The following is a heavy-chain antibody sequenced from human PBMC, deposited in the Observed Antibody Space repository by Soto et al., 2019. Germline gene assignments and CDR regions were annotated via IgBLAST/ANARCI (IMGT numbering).Heavy chain of an antibody. Sequence: SENLSRTCTVSGGSLSRYSWSWIRQPPGQGLEWIGHIYYSGSTSYNPSLNSRVTISVVTSKNQFSLKLSSVTAADTAVYYCARFEVGATKNPTFDCWGQGALFTVSS. CDR1: GGSLSRYS. CDR2: IYYSGST. D-gene: IGHD1-26*01. CDR3: ARFEVGATKNPTFDC. J-gene: IGHJ5*01. V-gene: IGHV4-59*01.